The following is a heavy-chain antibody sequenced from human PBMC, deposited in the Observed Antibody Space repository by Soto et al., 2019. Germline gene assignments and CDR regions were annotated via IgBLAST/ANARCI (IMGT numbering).Heavy chain of an antibody. J-gene: IGHJ6*02. CDR2: IYPSGST. CDR3: ARASSCVDSTSCYASYYYGMDV. Sequence: SETRSRSRAVSGGSISSGGYSWNWIRQPPGKVLEWLGYIYPSGSTYYNPSLKSRVTISVDRSKNQFSLKLSSVTAADTAVYYCARASSCVDSTSCYASYYYGMDVWGQGTTVTVSS. D-gene: IGHD2-2*01. V-gene: IGHV4-30-2*01. CDR1: GGSISSGGYS.